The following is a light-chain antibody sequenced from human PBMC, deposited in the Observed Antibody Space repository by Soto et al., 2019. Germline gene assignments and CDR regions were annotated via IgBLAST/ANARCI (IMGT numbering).Light chain of an antibody. V-gene: IGKV3-20*01. Sequence: EIVLTQSPGTLSSSPGGRATLSCRASQSVRDSHLAWFQQKPGQAPRLLIYDASRRATGIPDRFSGSGSGTAFTLTISSLEPEDFAVYYCEQYDNQQWTFGQGTKVEIK. CDR3: EQYDNQQWT. CDR2: DAS. CDR1: QSVRDSH. J-gene: IGKJ1*01.